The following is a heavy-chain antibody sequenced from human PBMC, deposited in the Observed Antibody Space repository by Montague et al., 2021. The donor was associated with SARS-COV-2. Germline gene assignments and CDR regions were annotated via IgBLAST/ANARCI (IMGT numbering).Heavy chain of an antibody. Sequence: TLSLTCTVSGGSISSGSYYWSWIRQPAGKGLEWIGRIYTSGSTNYNPSLKSRVTISVDTSKDQFSLKLSSVTAADTAVYYSARDRVDRYSGSRTAYGMDVWGQGTTVTVSS. CDR3: ARDRVDRYSGSRTAYGMDV. CDR2: IYTSGST. J-gene: IGHJ6*02. D-gene: IGHD1-26*01. V-gene: IGHV4-61*02. CDR1: GGSISSGSYY.